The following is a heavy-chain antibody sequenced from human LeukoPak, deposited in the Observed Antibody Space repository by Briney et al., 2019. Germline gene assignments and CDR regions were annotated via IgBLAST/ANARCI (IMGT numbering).Heavy chain of an antibody. CDR1: GYTFTSYD. D-gene: IGHD3-9*01. Sequence: GASVKVSCKASGYTFTSYDINWVRQATGQGLEWMGWMNPNSGNTGYAQKFQGRVTITRNTSISTAYMELSSLRSEDTAVYYCAREGTNYDILTGDDSYYYYMDVWGKGTTVTVSS. CDR2: MNPNSGNT. J-gene: IGHJ6*03. CDR3: AREGTNYDILTGDDSYYYYMDV. V-gene: IGHV1-8*03.